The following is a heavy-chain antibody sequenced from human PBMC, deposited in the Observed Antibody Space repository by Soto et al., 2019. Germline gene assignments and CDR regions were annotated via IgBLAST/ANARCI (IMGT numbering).Heavy chain of an antibody. D-gene: IGHD3-3*01. CDR2: IYYSGST. CDR3: ARDQTLHWSGYYLHYGMDV. CDR1: GGSISSGGYY. J-gene: IGHJ6*02. Sequence: SETLSLTCTVSGGSISSGGYYWSWIRQHPGKGLEWIGYIYYSGSTYYNPSLKSRVTISVDTSKNQFSLKLSSVTAADTAVYYCARDQTLHWSGYYLHYGMDVWGQGTTVTVSS. V-gene: IGHV4-31*03.